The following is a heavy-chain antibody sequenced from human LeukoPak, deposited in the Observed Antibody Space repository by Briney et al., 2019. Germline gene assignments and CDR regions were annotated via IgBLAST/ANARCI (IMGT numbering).Heavy chain of an antibody. CDR2: IYFTGRT. J-gene: IGHJ4*02. CDR3: ARDVWGSYRSYFDY. Sequence: SETLSLTCTVSGGSISTYYWSWIRLPPGKGLEWIAYIYFTGRTQYNPSLKSRVTISEDTSKNQFSLRLSSVTPADTAVYYCARDVWGSYRSYFDYWGQGTLVTVSS. D-gene: IGHD3-16*02. V-gene: IGHV4-59*01. CDR1: GGSISTYY.